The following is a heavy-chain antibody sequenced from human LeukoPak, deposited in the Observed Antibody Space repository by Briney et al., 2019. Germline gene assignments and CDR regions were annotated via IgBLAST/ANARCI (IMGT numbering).Heavy chain of an antibody. V-gene: IGHV3-30*02. Sequence: GGSLRLSCAASGFTFSSYGMHWVRQAPGKGLEWLAFIRYDGSNKYYADSVKGRFTISRDNSKNTLYVQMNSLRAEDTAVYYCARSSGLSYYYDSSGYFLLDYWGQGTLVTASS. D-gene: IGHD3-22*01. CDR1: GFTFSSYG. CDR3: ARSSGLSYYYDSSGYFLLDY. J-gene: IGHJ4*02. CDR2: IRYDGSNK.